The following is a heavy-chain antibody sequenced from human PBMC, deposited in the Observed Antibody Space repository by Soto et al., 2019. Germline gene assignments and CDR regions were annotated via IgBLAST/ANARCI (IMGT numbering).Heavy chain of an antibody. D-gene: IGHD6-13*01. CDR2: IIPIFGTA. J-gene: IGHJ5*02. Sequence: QVQLVQSGAEVKKPGSSVKVSCKASGGTFSSYAISWVRQAPGQGLEWMGGIIPIFGTANYAQKFQGRVTITADESTSKAYMALSSLRSEDTAVYYCARGLSSSWYGEDNWFDPWGQGTLVTVSS. CDR3: ARGLSSSWYGEDNWFDP. CDR1: GGTFSSYA. V-gene: IGHV1-69*01.